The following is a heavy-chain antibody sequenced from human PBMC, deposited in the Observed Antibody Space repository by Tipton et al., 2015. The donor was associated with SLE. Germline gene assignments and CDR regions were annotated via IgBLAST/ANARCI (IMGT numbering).Heavy chain of an antibody. CDR2: ISYDGSNK. V-gene: IGHV3-30*03. D-gene: IGHD2-15*01. Sequence: SLRLSCAASGFTFSSYGMHWVRQAPGKGLEWVAVISYDGSNKYYADSVKGRFTISRDNSKNTLYLQMNSLRAEDTAVYYCSASLLPLYGMDVCGQGTTVTVSS. CDR1: GFTFSSYG. J-gene: IGHJ6*02. CDR3: SASLLPLYGMDV.